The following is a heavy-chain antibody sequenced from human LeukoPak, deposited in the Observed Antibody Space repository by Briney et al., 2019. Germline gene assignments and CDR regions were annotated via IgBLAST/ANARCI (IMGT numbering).Heavy chain of an antibody. Sequence: GGSLRLSCAVSGFTFSDYYMSWIRQAPGKGLEWISYISSSGSTIYYADSVKGRFTISRDNAKNSLYLQMNSLRAEDTAVYYCARGTRMAGTCFDYWGQGTLVTVSS. J-gene: IGHJ4*02. CDR1: GFTFSDYY. D-gene: IGHD6-19*01. CDR2: ISSSGSTI. V-gene: IGHV3-11*01. CDR3: ARGTRMAGTCFDY.